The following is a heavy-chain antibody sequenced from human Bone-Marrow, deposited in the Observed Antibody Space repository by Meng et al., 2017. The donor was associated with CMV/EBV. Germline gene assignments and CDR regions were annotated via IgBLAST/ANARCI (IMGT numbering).Heavy chain of an antibody. D-gene: IGHD3-3*01. Sequence: ASVKVSCKASGYTFTGYYMHWVRQAPGQGLEWMGWINPNSGGTNYPQKFQGRVTMTRDTSISTAYMELSRLRSDDTAVYYCARDRFVTIFGRWFEPWGQGTLVTVSS. J-gene: IGHJ5*02. CDR2: INPNSGGT. V-gene: IGHV1-2*02. CDR3: ARDRFVTIFGRWFEP. CDR1: GYTFTGYY.